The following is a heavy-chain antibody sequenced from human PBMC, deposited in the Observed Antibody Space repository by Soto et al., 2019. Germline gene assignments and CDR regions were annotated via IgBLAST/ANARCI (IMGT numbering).Heavy chain of an antibody. J-gene: IGHJ5*01. Sequence: QVQLVQSGAEVKKPGSSVKVSCEPSGDPFSTYGLNWVRQSPGQGLEWMGGIIPFSGTPNYAQKFQDRVTITADESTGTAYMEVTSLRFEDTAVYYCGRAHYRGGSGNFWINWFDSWGQGTLVTVSS. CDR2: IIPFSGTP. V-gene: IGHV1-69*01. D-gene: IGHD3-3*01. CDR1: GDPFSTYG. CDR3: GRAHYRGGSGNFWINWFDS.